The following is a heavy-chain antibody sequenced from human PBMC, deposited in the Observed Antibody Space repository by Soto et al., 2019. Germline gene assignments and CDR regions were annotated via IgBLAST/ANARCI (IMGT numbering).Heavy chain of an antibody. CDR2: INHSGST. V-gene: IGHV4-34*01. CDR3: AREVYY. CDR1: GGSFSGYY. Sequence: SETLSLTCAVYGGSFSGYYWSWIRQPPGKGLEWVGEINHSGSTNYNPSLKSRVTISVDTSKNQFSLKLSSVTAADTAAYYCAREVYYWGQGTLVTVSS. J-gene: IGHJ4*02.